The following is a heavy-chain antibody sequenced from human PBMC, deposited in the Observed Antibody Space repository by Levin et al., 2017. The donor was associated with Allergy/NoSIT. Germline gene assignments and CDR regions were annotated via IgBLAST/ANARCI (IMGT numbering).Heavy chain of an antibody. CDR1: GGSISSSY. D-gene: IGHD6-13*01. CDR3: ARVYGDSSSSHYYYYYYYGMDV. CDR2: IYYSGST. J-gene: IGHJ6*02. V-gene: IGHV4-59*01. Sequence: SQTLSLTCTVSGGSISSSYWSWIRQPPGKGLEWIGYIYYSGSTNYNPSLKSRVTISVDTSKNQFSLKLSSVTAADTAVYYCARVYGDSSSSHYYYYYYYGMDVWGQGTTVTVSS.